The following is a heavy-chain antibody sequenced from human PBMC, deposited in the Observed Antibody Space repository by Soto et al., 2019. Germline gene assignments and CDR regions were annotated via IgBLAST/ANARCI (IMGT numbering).Heavy chain of an antibody. CDR1: GGSMIKFY. V-gene: IGHV4-59*01. J-gene: IGHJ4*02. CDR2: VYCNGNT. Sequence: PSETLSLICTVSGGSMIKFYWSWIRQPPGKGLEWIGYVYCNGNTNYNPSLKSRVTMSVDTSKNQFSLKVRSVTAADTAVYYCARALRGDYWGRGTLVTVSS. D-gene: IGHD3-10*01. CDR3: ARALRGDY.